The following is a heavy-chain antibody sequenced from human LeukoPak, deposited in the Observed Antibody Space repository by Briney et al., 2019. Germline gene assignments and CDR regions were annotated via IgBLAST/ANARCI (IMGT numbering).Heavy chain of an antibody. CDR2: INWNGGST. Sequence: GGSLRLSCAASGFTFDDYGVSWVRQAPGKGLEWVSGINWNGGSTGFADSVKGRFTISRDNTNSTLYLHMNSLRAEDTAVYYCAKDLTAVITKFYFDYWGQGTLVTVSS. CDR3: AKDLTAVITKFYFDY. D-gene: IGHD4-23*01. CDR1: GFTFDDYG. J-gene: IGHJ4*02. V-gene: IGHV3-20*04.